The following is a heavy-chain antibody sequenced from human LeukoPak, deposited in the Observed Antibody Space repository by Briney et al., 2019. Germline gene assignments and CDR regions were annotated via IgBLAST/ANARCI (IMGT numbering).Heavy chain of an antibody. Sequence: PGRSLRLSCAASGFTFSTYAMHWVRQAPGKGLEWVAVISDDGNNIHYADSVKGRFTISRDNAKNSLYLQMNSLRAEDTAVYYCASVYYYDSRTTDYWGQGTLVTVSS. D-gene: IGHD3-22*01. CDR3: ASVYYYDSRTTDY. CDR2: ISDDGNNI. J-gene: IGHJ4*02. CDR1: GFTFSTYA. V-gene: IGHV3-30*04.